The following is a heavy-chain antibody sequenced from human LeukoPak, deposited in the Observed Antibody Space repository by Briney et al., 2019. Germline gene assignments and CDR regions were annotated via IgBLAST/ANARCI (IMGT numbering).Heavy chain of an antibody. D-gene: IGHD5-12*01. Sequence: GGSLRPSCAASGFIFSDYYMSWIRQVPGKGLEWVSYTSSSGGATYYAGFVKGRFTVSRDNAQNSLSLQMNSLRVEDTAVYYCARDRQVHTSVDSVEYWGQGALVTVSS. CDR3: ARDRQVHTSVDSVEY. CDR2: TSSSGGAT. V-gene: IGHV3-11*01. CDR1: GFIFSDYY. J-gene: IGHJ4*02.